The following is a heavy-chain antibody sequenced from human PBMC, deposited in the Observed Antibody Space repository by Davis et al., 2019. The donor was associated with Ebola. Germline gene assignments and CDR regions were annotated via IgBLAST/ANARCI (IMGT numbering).Heavy chain of an antibody. D-gene: IGHD6-6*01. CDR1: GDSLRGYY. V-gene: IGHV4-34*01. J-gene: IGHJ4*02. Sequence: SETLSLTCAVYGDSLRGYYWTWIRQPPGEGLEWIGEIIHSGSTNYNPSLKSRVTISVDTSKNQFALKLSSVTAADTAVYYCARGPSIANFDYWGQGTLVTVSS. CDR3: ARGPSIANFDY. CDR2: IIHSGST.